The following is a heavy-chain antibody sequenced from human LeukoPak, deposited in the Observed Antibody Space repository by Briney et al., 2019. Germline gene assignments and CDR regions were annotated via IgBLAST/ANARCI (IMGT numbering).Heavy chain of an antibody. D-gene: IGHD2-15*01. Sequence: SETLSLTCTVSGGSISSSRYYWGWIRQPPGKGLEWIGSIYYSGSTYHNPSLKSRVTISVDTSKNQFSLKLSSVTAADTAVYYCAGYCSGGSCYGFDYWGQGTLVTVSS. CDR2: IYYSGST. CDR3: AGYCSGGSCYGFDY. V-gene: IGHV4-39*01. CDR1: GGSISSSRYY. J-gene: IGHJ4*02.